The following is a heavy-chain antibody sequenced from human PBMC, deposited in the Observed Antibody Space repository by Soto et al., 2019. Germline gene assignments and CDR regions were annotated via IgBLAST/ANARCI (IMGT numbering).Heavy chain of an antibody. J-gene: IGHJ5*02. Sequence: GGSLRLSCAASGFTFSSYWMSWVRQAPGKGLEWVANIKQDGSEKYYVDSVKGRFTISRDNAKNSLYLQMNSLRAEDTAVYYCARALVRGVMFPRDWFDPWGQGTLVTVSS. CDR1: GFTFSSYW. CDR2: IKQDGSEK. CDR3: ARALVRGVMFPRDWFDP. V-gene: IGHV3-7*01. D-gene: IGHD3-10*01.